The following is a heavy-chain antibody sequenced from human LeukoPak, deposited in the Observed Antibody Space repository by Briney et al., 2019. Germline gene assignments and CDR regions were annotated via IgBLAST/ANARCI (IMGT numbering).Heavy chain of an antibody. CDR3: ARDASSSFEDFDY. CDR2: IYYSGST. V-gene: IGHV4-39*02. D-gene: IGHD6-6*01. J-gene: IGHJ4*02. CDR1: GGSISSSSYY. Sequence: SETLSLTCTVSGGSISSSSYYWGWIRQPPGKGLEWIGSIYYSGSTYYNPSLKSRVTISVDTSKNQFSLKLSSVTAADTAVYYCARDASSSFEDFDYWGQGTLVTVSS.